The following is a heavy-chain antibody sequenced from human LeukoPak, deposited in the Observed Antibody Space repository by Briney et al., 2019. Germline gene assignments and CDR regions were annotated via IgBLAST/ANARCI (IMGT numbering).Heavy chain of an antibody. CDR2: INPNSGGT. J-gene: IGHJ3*02. Sequence: ASVKVSCKASGYTFTGYYMHWVRQAPGQGLEWMGWINPNSGGTIYAQKFQGRVTMTRDTSISTAYMELSRLRSDDTAVYYCARGILFLGDSSGYDLDDAFDIWGQGTMVTVSS. V-gene: IGHV1-2*02. CDR1: GYTFTGYY. CDR3: ARGILFLGDSSGYDLDDAFDI. D-gene: IGHD3-22*01.